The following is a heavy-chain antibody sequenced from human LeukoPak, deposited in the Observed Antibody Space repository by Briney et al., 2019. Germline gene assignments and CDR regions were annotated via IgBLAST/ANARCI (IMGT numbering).Heavy chain of an antibody. CDR3: ASVVDTAVVTDAFDI. V-gene: IGHV4-34*01. CDR1: GGSFSGYY. Sequence: PSETLSLTCAVYGGSFSGYYWSWIRQPPGKGLEWIGEINHSGSTNYNPSLKSRVTISVDTSKNQFSLKLSSVTAADTAVYYCASVVDTAVVTDAFDIWGQGTMVTVSS. CDR2: INHSGST. J-gene: IGHJ3*02. D-gene: IGHD5-18*01.